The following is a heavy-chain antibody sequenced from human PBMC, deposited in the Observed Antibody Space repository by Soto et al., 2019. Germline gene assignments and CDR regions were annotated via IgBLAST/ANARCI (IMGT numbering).Heavy chain of an antibody. CDR3: ARAQSPYRGWPGMDF. J-gene: IGHJ6*04. CDR1: GYTFTDYY. CDR2: INPNSGGT. D-gene: IGHD6-19*01. V-gene: IGHV1-2*02. Sequence: ASVKVSCKASGYTFTDYYMHWVRQAPGQGLEWMGWINPNSGGTNYAQKFQGRVTMTRDTSISTAYMELNRLRSDDTAVYYCARAQSPYRGWPGMDFWGKRSTGTVSS.